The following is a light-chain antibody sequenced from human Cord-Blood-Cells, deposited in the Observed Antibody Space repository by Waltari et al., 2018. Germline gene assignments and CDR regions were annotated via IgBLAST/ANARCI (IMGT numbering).Light chain of an antibody. V-gene: IGLV2-11*01. Sequence: QSALPQPRSVSGSPGQSVTIPSTGPSSAVGGYNYVSWSQQHPGKDPKLMIYDVSKRPSAVPDRCAGSKSGNTAALTISGLQAEDEADYYCCAYAGSYTYWVFGGGTKLTVL. CDR1: SSAVGGYNY. CDR3: CAYAGSYTYWV. CDR2: DVS. J-gene: IGLJ3*02.